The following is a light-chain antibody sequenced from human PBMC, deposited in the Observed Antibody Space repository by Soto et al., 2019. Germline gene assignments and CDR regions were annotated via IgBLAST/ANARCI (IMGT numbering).Light chain of an antibody. J-gene: IGKJ1*01. V-gene: IGKV1-5*03. Sequence: DVQMTQSPSTLSASVGDRVTITCRASQSISSWLAWYQQKPGKAPNLLIYKASSLESGVPSTFSGSGFGTEFTLTISSLQPDDVATYYCLQHHTYPWTFGQGTKVEIK. CDR3: LQHHTYPWT. CDR2: KAS. CDR1: QSISSW.